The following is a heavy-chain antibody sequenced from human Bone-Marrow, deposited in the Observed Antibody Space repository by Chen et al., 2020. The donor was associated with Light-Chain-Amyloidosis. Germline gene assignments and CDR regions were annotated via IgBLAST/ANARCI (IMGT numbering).Heavy chain of an antibody. D-gene: IGHD5-12*01. CDR1: GYTFPNYW. J-gene: IGHJ4*02. CDR3: ARRRDGYNFDY. CDR2: IYPDVSDA. Sequence: SCKGSGYTFPNYWIGWVRQMPGKGLEWMGVIYPDVSDARYSPSFEGQVTISADKSITTAYLQWRSLKASDTAMYYCARRRDGYNFDYWGQGTLVTVSS. V-gene: IGHV5-51*01.